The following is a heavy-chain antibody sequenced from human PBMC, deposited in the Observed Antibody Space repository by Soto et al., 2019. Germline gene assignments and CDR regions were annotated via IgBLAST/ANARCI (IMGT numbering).Heavy chain of an antibody. CDR2: INHSGST. Sequence: SETLSLTCAVYGGSFSGYYWSWIRQPPGKGLEWIGEINHSGSTNYNPSLKSRVTISVDTSKNQFSLKLSSVTAADTAVYYCARAAEVVVVAAKDYYYYYMDVWGKGTTVTVSS. D-gene: IGHD2-15*01. J-gene: IGHJ6*03. CDR1: GGSFSGYY. V-gene: IGHV4-34*01. CDR3: ARAAEVVVVAAKDYYYYYMDV.